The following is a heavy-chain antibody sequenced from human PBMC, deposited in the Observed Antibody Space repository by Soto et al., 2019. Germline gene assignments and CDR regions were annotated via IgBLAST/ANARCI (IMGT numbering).Heavy chain of an antibody. D-gene: IGHD1-26*01. CDR3: ASRERVDAFDI. CDR1: GGSFSSNA. V-gene: IGHV1-69*01. Sequence: QVQLVQSGAEVKKRGSSVKVSCKASGGSFSSNAISWVRQAPGQGLEWMGGIIPILGSANYAQKFQDRLTITADGSTTTTYMELNSLRSEDAAVYYCASRERVDAFDIWGQGTLVTVSS. CDR2: IIPILGSA. J-gene: IGHJ3*02.